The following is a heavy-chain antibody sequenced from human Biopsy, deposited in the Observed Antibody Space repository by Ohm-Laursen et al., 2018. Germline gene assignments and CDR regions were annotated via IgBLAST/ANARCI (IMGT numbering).Heavy chain of an antibody. CDR1: GYTFTGYH. Sequence: SAKASCKASGYTFTGYHVHWVRQAPGQGLEWMGWINAKTGDTNYAQKFQGRVTMTRDTSISTAYVDLSSLRSDDTAVYYCTRGSYYYDSLAYYYWFDPWGQGTLVTVSS. D-gene: IGHD3-22*01. V-gene: IGHV1-2*02. CDR2: INAKTGDT. CDR3: TRGSYYYDSLAYYYWFDP. J-gene: IGHJ5*02.